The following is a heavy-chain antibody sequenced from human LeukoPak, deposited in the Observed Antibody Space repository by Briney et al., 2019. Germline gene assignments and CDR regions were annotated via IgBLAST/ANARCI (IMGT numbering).Heavy chain of an antibody. Sequence: GESLKISCKGSGYSFTSYWIGWVRQMPGKGLEWMGIIYPGDSDTKYSPSFQGQVTISADKSISTAYLQWSSLKASDTAIYYCARHIRIHGSGTSGFDPWGQGTLVTVSS. CDR3: ARHIRIHGSGTSGFDP. J-gene: IGHJ5*02. V-gene: IGHV5-51*01. CDR1: GYSFTSYW. D-gene: IGHD3-10*01. CDR2: IYPGDSDT.